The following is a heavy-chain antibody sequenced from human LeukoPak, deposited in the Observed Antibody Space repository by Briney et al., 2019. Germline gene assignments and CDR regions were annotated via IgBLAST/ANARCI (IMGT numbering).Heavy chain of an antibody. Sequence: GGSLRLSCAASGFTFSSYAMSWVRQAPERGLEWVSTISGSGGGTYYADSVKGRSTISRDDSKNTLYLQMNSLRAEDTAVYYCVKDLGRYRNNCFDYWGQGTLVTVSS. V-gene: IGHV3-23*01. J-gene: IGHJ4*02. CDR2: ISGSGGGT. D-gene: IGHD1-26*01. CDR1: GFTFSSYA. CDR3: VKDLGRYRNNCFDY.